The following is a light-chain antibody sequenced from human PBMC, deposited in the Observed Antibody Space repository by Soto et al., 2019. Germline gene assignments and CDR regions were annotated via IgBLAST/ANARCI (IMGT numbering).Light chain of an antibody. J-gene: IGKJ1*01. CDR1: QSVRSNY. CDR3: QQYGTSPRT. CDR2: GAS. Sequence: XIVLTQSPGTLSLSPGERATLSCRASQSVRSNYLTWYQQKPGQAPRLLIYGASSRATGIPDRFSGSGSGTDFTLTISRMEPEDFAVYYCQQYGTSPRTFGQGTKVDIK. V-gene: IGKV3-20*01.